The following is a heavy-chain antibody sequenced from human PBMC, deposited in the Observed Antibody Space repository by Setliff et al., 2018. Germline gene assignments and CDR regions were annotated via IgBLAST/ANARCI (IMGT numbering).Heavy chain of an antibody. CDR2: TYYSGST. CDR1: GGSISSSSYY. J-gene: IGHJ4*02. CDR3: ASLPYYDSSGYSLSYY. Sequence: PSETLSLTCTVSGGSISSSSYYWGWIRQPPGKGLEWIGSTYYSGSTYYNPSLKSRVTISVDTSKNQFSLKLSSVTAADTAVYYCASLPYYDSSGYSLSYYWGQGTLVTVSS. D-gene: IGHD3-22*01. V-gene: IGHV4-39*01.